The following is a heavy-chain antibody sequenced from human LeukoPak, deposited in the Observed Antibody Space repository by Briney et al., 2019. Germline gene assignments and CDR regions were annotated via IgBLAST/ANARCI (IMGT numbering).Heavy chain of an antibody. CDR1: GGSISSYY. CDR3: ARGPIYYDSSGFRDYYFDY. V-gene: IGHV4-59*01. CDR2: MSYTGST. Sequence: SGTLSLTCTVSGGSISSYYWSWIRQPPGKGLEWIWYMSYTGSTNYNPSLKSRVTISEDTSKNHFSLKLSSVTAADTAVYYCARGPIYYDSSGFRDYYFDYWGQGTLVTVSS. D-gene: IGHD3-22*01. J-gene: IGHJ4*02.